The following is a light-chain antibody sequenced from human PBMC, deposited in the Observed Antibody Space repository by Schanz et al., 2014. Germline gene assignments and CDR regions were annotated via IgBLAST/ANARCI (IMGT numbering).Light chain of an antibody. CDR2: AAS. CDR1: QSISSH. V-gene: IGKV3-20*01. CDR3: QQYGTSHGVT. J-gene: IGKJ2*01. Sequence: EIVMTQPQATLSVSPGERGTLSCRASQSISSHLTWYQKKPGQAPRLVISAASRRATGIPDRFSGSGSGTDFTLTISKLEPEDFAVYYCQQYGTSHGVTFGQGTKLEI.